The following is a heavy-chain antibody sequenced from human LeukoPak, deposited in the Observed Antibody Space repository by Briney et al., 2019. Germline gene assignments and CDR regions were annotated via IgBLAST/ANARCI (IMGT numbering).Heavy chain of an antibody. V-gene: IGHV4-30-2*01. D-gene: IGHD3-22*01. Sequence: SQTLSLTCAVSVGSISSGGYSWSWIRQPPGKGLESIGYIYHSGRTYYNPSLKSRVTMSVDRSKNQFSLKLSSVTATDTAVYYCARGGGSGYYSDAFDIWGQGTMVTVSS. CDR2: IYHSGRT. J-gene: IGHJ3*02. CDR3: ARGGGSGYYSDAFDI. CDR1: VGSISSGGYS.